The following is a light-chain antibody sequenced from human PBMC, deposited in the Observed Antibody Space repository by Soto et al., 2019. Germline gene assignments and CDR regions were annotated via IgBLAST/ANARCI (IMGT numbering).Light chain of an antibody. J-gene: IGKJ4*01. V-gene: IGKV3-20*01. Sequence: EIVLTQSPGTLSLSPGEGATLSCRASQSVDSNYLAWYQKKPGQAPRLLIYGASSRATGIPDRFSGSGSGTDVTLTSSRLEPEDFAVYYWQQYGSSQNTFGGGTKVEIK. CDR3: QQYGSSQNT. CDR1: QSVDSNY. CDR2: GAS.